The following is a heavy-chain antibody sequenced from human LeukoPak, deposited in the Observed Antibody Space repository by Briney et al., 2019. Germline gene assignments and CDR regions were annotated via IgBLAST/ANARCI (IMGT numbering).Heavy chain of an antibody. CDR1: GGSISSGSYY. J-gene: IGHJ5*02. V-gene: IGHV4-39*07. Sequence: SETLSLTCTVSGGSISSGSYYWGWIRQPPGKGLEWIGEINHSGSTNYNPSLKSRVTISVDTSKNQFSLKLSSVTAADTAVYYCARRFRLLLPQYNWFDPWGQGTLVTVSS. D-gene: IGHD3-22*01. CDR3: ARRFRLLLPQYNWFDP. CDR2: INHSGST.